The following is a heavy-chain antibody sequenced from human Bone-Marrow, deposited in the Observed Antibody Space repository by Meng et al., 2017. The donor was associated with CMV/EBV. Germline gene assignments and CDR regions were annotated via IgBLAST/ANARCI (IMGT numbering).Heavy chain of an antibody. CDR3: TTDMAETITNVGGVITYFDH. V-gene: IGHV3-15*04. CDR2: IESYSDGGTT. D-gene: IGHD3-3*01. CDR1: GFTFSSAW. J-gene: IGHJ4*02. Sequence: GESPKIPCAASGFTFSSAWMSWVRQVPGKGLEWVGRIESYSDGGTTEYAAPVKGRFTISRDDSKKRLFLHMNSLKTEDTAVYYCTTDMAETITNVGGVITYFDHWGQGTLVTVSS.